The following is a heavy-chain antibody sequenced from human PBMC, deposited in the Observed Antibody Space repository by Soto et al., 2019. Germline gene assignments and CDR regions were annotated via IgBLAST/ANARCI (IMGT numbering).Heavy chain of an antibody. CDR3: ARSTMVRGAFPNWFDP. Sequence: TLSLTCTVSGFSISSGGYYWSWIRQHPGKGLEWIGYIYYSGSTYYNPSLKSRVTISVDTSKNQFSLKLSSVTAADTAVYYCARSTMVRGAFPNWFDPWGQGTLVTVSS. J-gene: IGHJ5*02. D-gene: IGHD3-10*01. V-gene: IGHV4-31*03. CDR2: IYYSGST. CDR1: GFSISSGGYY.